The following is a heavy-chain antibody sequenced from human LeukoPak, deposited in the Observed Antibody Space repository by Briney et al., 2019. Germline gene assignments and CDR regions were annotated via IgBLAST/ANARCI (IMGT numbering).Heavy chain of an antibody. CDR2: IYPGDSDT. CDR3: ARDKYCYDSSYEYGMDV. V-gene: IGHV5-51*01. CDR1: GYSFTSYW. J-gene: IGHJ6*02. D-gene: IGHD3-22*01. Sequence: GESLKISCKGSGYSFTSYWIGWLRQMLGKGLEWMGIIYPGDSDTRYSPSFQGQVTISADKSISTAYLQWSSLKASDTAMYYCARDKYCYDSSYEYGMDVWGQGTTVTVSS.